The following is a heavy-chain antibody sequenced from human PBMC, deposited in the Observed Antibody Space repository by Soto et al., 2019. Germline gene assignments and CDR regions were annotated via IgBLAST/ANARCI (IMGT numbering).Heavy chain of an antibody. CDR3: ARHGDDYGDYVSGYFDY. CDR1: GFTFSSYA. V-gene: IGHV3-23*01. J-gene: IGHJ4*02. D-gene: IGHD4-17*01. Sequence: HPGGSLRLSCAASGFTFSSYAMSWVRQAPGKGLEWVSAISGSGGSTYYADSVKGRFTISRDNSKNTLYLQMNSLRAEDTAVYYCARHGDDYGDYVSGYFDYWGQGTQVTVSS. CDR2: ISGSGGST.